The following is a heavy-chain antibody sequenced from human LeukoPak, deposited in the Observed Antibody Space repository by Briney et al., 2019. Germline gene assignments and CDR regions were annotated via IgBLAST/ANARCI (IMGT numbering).Heavy chain of an antibody. Sequence: ASVTVSFKASGYTFTSYAMHWVRQAPGQRLEWMGWINAGNGNTKYSQKFQGRVTITRDTSASTAYMELSSLRSEDTAVYYCARDSTPYYDFWSSLNWFDPWGQGTLVTVSS. V-gene: IGHV1-3*01. CDR1: GYTFTSYA. CDR2: INAGNGNT. D-gene: IGHD3-3*01. CDR3: ARDSTPYYDFWSSLNWFDP. J-gene: IGHJ5*02.